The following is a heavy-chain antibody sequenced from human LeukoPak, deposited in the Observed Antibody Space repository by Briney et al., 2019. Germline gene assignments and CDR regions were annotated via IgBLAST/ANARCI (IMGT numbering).Heavy chain of an antibody. Sequence: GGSLRLSCAASGFTFSSYSMNWVRQAPGKGLEWVSYISSSSSTIYYADSVKGRFTISRDNAKNSLYLQMNSLRAEDTAVYYCARDTNRGFDYWGQGTLVTVSS. CDR3: ARDTNRGFDY. CDR2: ISSSSSTI. CDR1: GFTFSSYS. D-gene: IGHD1-26*01. J-gene: IGHJ4*02. V-gene: IGHV3-48*01.